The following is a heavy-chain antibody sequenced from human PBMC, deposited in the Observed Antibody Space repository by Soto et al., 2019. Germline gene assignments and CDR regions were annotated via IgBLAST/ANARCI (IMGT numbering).Heavy chain of an antibody. CDR1: GYTFTSYG. CDR2: ISAYNGNT. CDR3: ARDQGGYVDFDY. D-gene: IGHD5-12*01. V-gene: IGHV1-18*01. J-gene: IGHJ4*02. Sequence: GASVKVSCKASGYTFTSYGISWVRQAPGQGLEWMGWISAYNGNTNYAQKLQGRVTMTTDTSTSTVYMELRSLRSDDTAVYYCARDQGGYVDFDYWGQGTLVTVSS.